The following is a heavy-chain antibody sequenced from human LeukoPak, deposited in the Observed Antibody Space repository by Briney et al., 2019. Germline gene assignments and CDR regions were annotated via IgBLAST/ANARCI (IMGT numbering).Heavy chain of an antibody. Sequence: ASVKVSCKASGYTFTCYYMHWVRQAPGQGLEWMGWINPNSGGTNYAQKFQGRVTMTRDASISTAYMELSRLRSDDTAVYYCARGGKVVVVPAAMDVWGQGTTVTVSS. CDR1: GYTFTCYY. CDR3: ARGGKVVVVPAAMDV. D-gene: IGHD2-2*01. V-gene: IGHV1-2*02. J-gene: IGHJ6*02. CDR2: INPNSGGT.